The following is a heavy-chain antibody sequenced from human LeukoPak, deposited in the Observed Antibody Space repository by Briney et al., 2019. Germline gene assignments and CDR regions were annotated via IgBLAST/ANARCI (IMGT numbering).Heavy chain of an antibody. CDR3: AKRVVVVPAAIPYYFDY. D-gene: IGHD2-2*01. V-gene: IGHV3-23*01. J-gene: IGHJ4*02. CDR1: GFTFSSYA. CDR2: ISGSGGST. Sequence: GGSLRLSCAASGFTFSSYAMSWVRKAPGKGLEWVSAISGSGGSTYYADSVKGRFTISRDNSKNTLYLQMNSLRAEDTAVHYCAKRVVVVPAAIPYYFDYWGQGTLVTVSS.